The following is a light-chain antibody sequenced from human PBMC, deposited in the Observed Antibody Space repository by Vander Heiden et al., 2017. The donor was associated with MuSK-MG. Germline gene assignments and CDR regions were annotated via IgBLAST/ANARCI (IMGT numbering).Light chain of an antibody. J-gene: IGKJ1*01. CDR2: GAS. CDR1: QSVSSN. V-gene: IGKV3-15*01. Sequence: EIVMTQSPVTLSVSPGERATLSCRASQSVSSNLAWYQQKPGQAPRLLMYGASTRATGIPGRFSGSGSGTDFTLTISSLQSEDFAVYYCQQDNKWPRTFGQGTKVEIK. CDR3: QQDNKWPRT.